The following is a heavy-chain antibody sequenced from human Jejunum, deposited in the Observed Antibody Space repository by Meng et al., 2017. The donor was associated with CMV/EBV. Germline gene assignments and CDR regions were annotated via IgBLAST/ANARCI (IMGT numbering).Heavy chain of an antibody. J-gene: IGHJ4*02. V-gene: IGHV4-59*01. CDR3: ARYALDWEGFDY. Sequence: CTVSGGSISGYYWSWIRQTPGKGLEWTGYIHYSGSTNYNPSLKSRVTISLDMSQNQFSLKLSSVTAADTAVYYCARYALDWEGFDYWGQGTLVTVSS. CDR1: GGSISGYY. D-gene: IGHD2-2*01. CDR2: IHYSGST.